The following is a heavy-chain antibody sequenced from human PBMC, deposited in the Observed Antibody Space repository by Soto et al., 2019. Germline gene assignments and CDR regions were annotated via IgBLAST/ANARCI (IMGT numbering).Heavy chain of an antibody. CDR1: GFTLSSHY. CDR3: ARVSTTAKTFEF. J-gene: IGHJ4*02. D-gene: IGHD4-17*01. Sequence: GGSLRLSCAASGFTLSSHYMSWVRQAPGKGLEWVSVFYSGGSTYYADSVKGRFTISRDNSKNTLYLQMNSLRAEDTALYYCARVSTTAKTFEFWGQGTLVTVSS. CDR2: FYSGGST. V-gene: IGHV3-53*01.